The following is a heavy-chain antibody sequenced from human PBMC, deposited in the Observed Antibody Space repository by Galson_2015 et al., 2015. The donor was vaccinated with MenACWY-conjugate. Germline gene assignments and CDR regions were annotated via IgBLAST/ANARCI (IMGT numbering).Heavy chain of an antibody. Sequence: SLRLSCAASGFTFSSYAMTWVRQAPGKGLEWVSSVGGGGSSTDYADSVKGRFTISRDNAKNTLYLQLNSLRAEDTAVYYCAKDTSISPYSMDVWGKGTTVTVSS. CDR3: AKDTSISPYSMDV. V-gene: IGHV3-23*01. CDR1: GFTFSSYA. D-gene: IGHD1-1*01. J-gene: IGHJ6*03. CDR2: VGGGGSST.